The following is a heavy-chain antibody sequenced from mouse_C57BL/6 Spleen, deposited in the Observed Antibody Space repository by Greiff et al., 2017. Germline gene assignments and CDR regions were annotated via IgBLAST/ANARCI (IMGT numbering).Heavy chain of an antibody. CDR2: IDPSDSYT. Sequence: VQLQPPGAELVMPGASVKLSCKASGYTFTSYWMHWVKQRPGQGLEWIGEIDPSDSYTNYNQKFKGKSTLTVDKSSSTAYMQLSSLTSEDSAVYYCARPYYSNYVDYWGQGTTLTVSS. J-gene: IGHJ2*01. CDR1: GYTFTSYW. V-gene: IGHV1-69*01. D-gene: IGHD2-5*01. CDR3: ARPYYSNYVDY.